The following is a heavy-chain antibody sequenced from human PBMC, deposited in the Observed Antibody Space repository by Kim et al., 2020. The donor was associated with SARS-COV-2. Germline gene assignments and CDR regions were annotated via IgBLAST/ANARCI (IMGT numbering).Heavy chain of an antibody. V-gene: IGHV1-18*01. CDR1: GYTFTSYG. CDR3: ARDSSSSWYRYYYYGMDV. Sequence: ASVKVSCKASGYTFTSYGISWVRQAPGQGLEWMGWISAYNGNTNYAQKLQGRVTMTTDTSTSTAYMELRSLRSDDTAVYYCARDSSSSWYRYYYYGMDVWGQGTTVTVSS. D-gene: IGHD6-13*01. CDR2: ISAYNGNT. J-gene: IGHJ6*02.